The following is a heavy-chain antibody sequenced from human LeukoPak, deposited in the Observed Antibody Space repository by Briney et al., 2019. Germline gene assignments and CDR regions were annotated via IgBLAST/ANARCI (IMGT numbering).Heavy chain of an antibody. V-gene: IGHV3-48*04. J-gene: IGHJ3*01. Sequence: PGGSLRLSCAGSGFSISNYGMNWVRQAPGKGLEWLSYIRSDSSTKYYADSVEGRFTVSRDNAKDTLYLQMNSLRAEDTAVYYCARDDNSSGEMWGRGTMVTVSS. D-gene: IGHD6-19*01. CDR1: GFSISNYG. CDR3: ARDDNSSGEM. CDR2: IRSDSSTK.